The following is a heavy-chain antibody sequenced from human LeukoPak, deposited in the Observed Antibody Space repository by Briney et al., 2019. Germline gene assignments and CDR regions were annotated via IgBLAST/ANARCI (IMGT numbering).Heavy chain of an antibody. Sequence: GGSLRLSCAASGFTFSSYSMNWVRQAPGKGLAWVSSISSSSSYVNYADSVRGRFTISRDNAKNSLYLQMNSLRAEDTAVYYCAKATAADGHFDYWGQGTLVTVSS. CDR2: ISSSSSYV. CDR1: GFTFSSYS. D-gene: IGHD6-25*01. CDR3: AKATAADGHFDY. J-gene: IGHJ4*02. V-gene: IGHV3-21*04.